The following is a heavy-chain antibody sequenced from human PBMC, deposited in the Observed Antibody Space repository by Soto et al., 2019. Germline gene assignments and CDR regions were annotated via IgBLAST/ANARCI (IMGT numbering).Heavy chain of an antibody. CDR3: ARDGAFSSSGYYYVEEVWFDT. D-gene: IGHD3-22*01. CDR1: GGSISSGGYY. CDR2: IYYSGST. Sequence: PSETLSLTCTVSGGSISSGGYYWSWIRQHPGKGLEWIGYIYYSGSTYYNPSLKSRVTISVDTSKNQFSLKLSSVTAADTAVYYCARDGAFSSSGYYYVEEVWFDTRGQGTLVSVSS. J-gene: IGHJ5*02. V-gene: IGHV4-31*03.